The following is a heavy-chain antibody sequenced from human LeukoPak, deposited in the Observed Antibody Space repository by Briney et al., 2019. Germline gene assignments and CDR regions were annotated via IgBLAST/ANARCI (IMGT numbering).Heavy chain of an antibody. CDR3: AKDQGMARGVINHGMDV. Sequence: GGSLRLSCAASGFTFSRYGMHWVRQAPGKGLEWVAVIPYDGSNKYYADSVKGRFTISRDNSKNTLYLQMNSLRAEDTAVYYCAKDQGMARGVINHGMDVWGKGTTVTVSS. D-gene: IGHD3-10*01. CDR2: IPYDGSNK. J-gene: IGHJ6*04. CDR1: GFTFSRYG. V-gene: IGHV3-30*18.